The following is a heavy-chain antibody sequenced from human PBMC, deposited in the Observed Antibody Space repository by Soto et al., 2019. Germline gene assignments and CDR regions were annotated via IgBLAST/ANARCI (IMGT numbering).Heavy chain of an antibody. CDR2: IIPIFGTV. J-gene: IGHJ1*01. D-gene: IGHD3-22*01. CDR1: GGTFSNYA. V-gene: IGHV1-69*12. Sequence: QVQLVQSGAEVKKPGSSVKVSCKASGGTFSNYALDWVRQAPGQGLEWMGGIIPIFGTVRHAQNFQGRVTITEDESTATAYMELSSLRSEDSAMYYCATGGERDYYDTSGWRWGQGTLVTVSS. CDR3: ATGGERDYYDTSGWR.